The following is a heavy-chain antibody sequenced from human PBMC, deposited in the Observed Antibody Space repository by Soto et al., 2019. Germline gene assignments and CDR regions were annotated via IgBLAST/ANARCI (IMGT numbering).Heavy chain of an antibody. CDR3: ARAGGLGAVAADY. CDR2: IYHSGST. V-gene: IGHV4-30-2*01. Sequence: QLQLQESGSGLVKPSQTLSLTCAVSGGSISSGGYSWSWIRQPPGKGLEWIGYIYHSGSTYYNPSPKSRVTISVDRSKNQVPLQLRSATAADTAVYYCARAGGLGAVAADYWCQGTLVTVSS. J-gene: IGHJ4*02. D-gene: IGHD6-19*01. CDR1: GGSISSGGYS.